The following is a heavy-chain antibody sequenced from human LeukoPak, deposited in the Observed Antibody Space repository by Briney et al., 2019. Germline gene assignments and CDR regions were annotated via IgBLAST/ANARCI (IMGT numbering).Heavy chain of an antibody. CDR1: GFTVTNNY. CDR3: ARASDPWLQLT. V-gene: IGHV3-53*01. Sequence: GGSLRLSCAASGFTVTNNYMSWVRQAPGKGLEWVSLIYSGGSTYYADSVKGRFTISRDKSKNTLYFQMNSLRAEDTAVYYCARASDPWLQLTWGQGTLVTVSS. D-gene: IGHD5-24*01. J-gene: IGHJ5*02. CDR2: IYSGGST.